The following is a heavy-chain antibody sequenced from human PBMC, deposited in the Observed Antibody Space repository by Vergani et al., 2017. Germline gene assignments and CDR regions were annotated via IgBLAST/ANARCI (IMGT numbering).Heavy chain of an antibody. Sequence: QLQLQESGPGLVKPSATLSLTCSVSGASIRSSNYYWGWIRQPPGKGLEWIGSMDYSGSTSYNPSLESRISISFETPKNQFSLRLTSVTAADTAVYYCASKRGACRAAYYHSYDFWGQGTLVGVSS. D-gene: IGHD4/OR15-4a*01. J-gene: IGHJ4*02. CDR1: GASIRSSNYY. CDR3: ASKRGACRAAYYHSYDF. CDR2: MDYSGST. V-gene: IGHV4-39*01.